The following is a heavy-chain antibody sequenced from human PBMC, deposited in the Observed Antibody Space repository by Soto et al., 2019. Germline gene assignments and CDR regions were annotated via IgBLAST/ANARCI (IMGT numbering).Heavy chain of an antibody. CDR3: ARDLRYFDWLYKGDLGWFDP. CDR2: TYYRSKWYN. D-gene: IGHD3-9*01. Sequence: QVQLQQSGPGLVKPSQTLSLTCAISGDSVSSNSAAWNWIRQSPSRGLEWLGRTYYRSKWYNDYAVSVKSRITINPDTSKNQFYLQLNSVTPEDTAVYYCARDLRYFDWLYKGDLGWFDPWGQGTLVTVSS. CDR1: GDSVSSNSAA. V-gene: IGHV6-1*01. J-gene: IGHJ5*02.